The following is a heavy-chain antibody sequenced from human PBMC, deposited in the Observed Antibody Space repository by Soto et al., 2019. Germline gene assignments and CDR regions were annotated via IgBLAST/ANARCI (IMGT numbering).Heavy chain of an antibody. D-gene: IGHD3-9*01. CDR1: GFTFRDYA. Sequence: QVQLVQSGGGVVQPGRSLRLSCAASGFTFRDYAMHWVRQAPGKGLEWVARISFDGRNTNYADSVMGRFTGSRDNSKNTLSLEMNSLRAEDTALYYCAKDHYDVFSYGMDVWGQGTTVTVSS. CDR3: AKDHYDVFSYGMDV. CDR2: ISFDGRNT. J-gene: IGHJ6*02. V-gene: IGHV3-30*18.